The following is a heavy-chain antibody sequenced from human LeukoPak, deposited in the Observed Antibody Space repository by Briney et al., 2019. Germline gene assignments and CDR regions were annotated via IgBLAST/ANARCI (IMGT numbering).Heavy chain of an antibody. V-gene: IGHV4-31*03. Sequence: SQTLSLTCTVSGGSISSGGYSWTWIRQHPGKGLEWIGYIHYSGSTYYNPSLMSRVTISVDTSKNQFSLKLNSVTAADTAVYYCARDLAGIDYWGQGTLVTVSS. J-gene: IGHJ4*02. CDR3: ARDLAGIDY. CDR2: IHYSGST. D-gene: IGHD3-3*02. CDR1: GGSISSGGYS.